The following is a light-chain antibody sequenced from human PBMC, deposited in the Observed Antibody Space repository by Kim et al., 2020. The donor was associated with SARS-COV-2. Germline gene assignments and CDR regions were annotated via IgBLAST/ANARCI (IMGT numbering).Light chain of an antibody. Sequence: ASTVDTDTITCQESQDVGSYLAWYQQKPGEAPKLRIYSASTLQSGVPPRFSRSGFETDFTLTISGLQSEDFGTYYCQQFDIYPRTFGQGTKVDIK. CDR2: SAS. J-gene: IGKJ1*01. V-gene: IGKV1-8*01. CDR3: QQFDIYPRT. CDR1: QDVGSY.